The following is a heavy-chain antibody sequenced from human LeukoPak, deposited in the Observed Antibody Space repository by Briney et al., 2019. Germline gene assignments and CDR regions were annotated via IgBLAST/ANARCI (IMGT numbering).Heavy chain of an antibody. V-gene: IGHV1-46*01. J-gene: IGHJ4*02. D-gene: IGHD6-6*01. CDR3: ARDRGGVIAARPGY. CDR1: GYTFTSYY. Sequence: ASVKVSCKASGYTFTSYYMHWVRQAPGQGLEWMGIINPSGGSTSYTQKFQGRVTMTRDMSTSTVYMELNSLRSEDTALYCCARDRGGVIAARPGYWGQGTLVTVSS. CDR2: INPSGGST.